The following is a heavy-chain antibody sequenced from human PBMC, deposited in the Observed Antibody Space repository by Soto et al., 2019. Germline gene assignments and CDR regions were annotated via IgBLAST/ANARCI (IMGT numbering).Heavy chain of an antibody. V-gene: IGHV4-34*01. J-gene: IGHJ2*01. Sequence: QVQLQQWGAGLLKPSETLSLTCAVYGGAFSGYYWNWIRQPPGKGLEWIGEINDSGSTNYNPSLKSRVTISVDTSKNQFSLSLTSVTASDTAVSYCARCGDYVGGWYFDLWGRGTLVTVSS. CDR1: GGAFSGYY. D-gene: IGHD4-17*01. CDR2: INDSGST. CDR3: ARCGDYVGGWYFDL.